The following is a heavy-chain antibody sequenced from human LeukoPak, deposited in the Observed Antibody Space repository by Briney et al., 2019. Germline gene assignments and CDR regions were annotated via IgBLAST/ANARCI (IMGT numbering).Heavy chain of an antibody. CDR1: GYSISSGYY. CDR2: IYHSGST. CDR3: ARQTGYSSSWYGESWFVP. D-gene: IGHD6-13*01. V-gene: IGHV4-38-2*01. J-gene: IGHJ5*02. Sequence: SETLSLTCAVSGYSISSGYYWGWIRQPPGKGLEWIGSIYHSGSTYYNPSLKSRVTISVDTSKNQFSLKLSSVTAADTAVYYCARQTGYSSSWYGESWFVPWGQGTLVTVSS.